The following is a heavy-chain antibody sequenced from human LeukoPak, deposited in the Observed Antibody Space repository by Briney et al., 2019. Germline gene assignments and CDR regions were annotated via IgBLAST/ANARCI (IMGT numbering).Heavy chain of an antibody. D-gene: IGHD5-18*01. J-gene: IGHJ4*02. V-gene: IGHV5-51*01. CDR3: ARPRGYNYGTYFDY. CDR1: GYIFTHYW. Sequence: GESLKVSCQVSGYIFTHYWIGWVRQMPGNGLESMGIIYPADSDTTYSPSFQGQVTISADKSISTAYLQWSSLKASDTAMYYCARPRGYNYGTYFDYWGQGTLITVSS. CDR2: IYPADSDT.